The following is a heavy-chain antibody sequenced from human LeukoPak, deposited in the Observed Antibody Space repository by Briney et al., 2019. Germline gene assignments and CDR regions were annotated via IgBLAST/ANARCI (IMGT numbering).Heavy chain of an antibody. J-gene: IGHJ3*02. V-gene: IGHV4-39*07. D-gene: IGHD3-22*01. CDR1: GGSISSSSYY. CDR3: ARVSGGGSGYLFDAFDI. CDR2: IYYSGST. Sequence: SSETLSLTCTVSGGSISSSSYYWGWIRQPPGKGLEWIGSIYYSGSTYYNPSLKSRVTISVDTSKNQFSLKLSSVTAADTAVYYCARVSGGGSGYLFDAFDIWGQGTMVTVSS.